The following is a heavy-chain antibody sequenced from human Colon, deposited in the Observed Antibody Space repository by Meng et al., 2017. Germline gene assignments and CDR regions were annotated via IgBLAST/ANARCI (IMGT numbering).Heavy chain of an antibody. CDR2: INPKTGNV. CDR3: ARVIRIGRNYFES. Sequence: QVQLVQSGAEVKKPGASVKVSCRASGYTFTTYDINWIRQAPGQGPEWMGWINPKTGNVGYSQKLPGRVTMTRDTSINAAYMELSSLRSEDTAVYFCARVIRIGRNYFESWGQGTLVTVSS. D-gene: IGHD2-21*01. V-gene: IGHV1-8*01. J-gene: IGHJ4*02. CDR1: GYTFTTYD.